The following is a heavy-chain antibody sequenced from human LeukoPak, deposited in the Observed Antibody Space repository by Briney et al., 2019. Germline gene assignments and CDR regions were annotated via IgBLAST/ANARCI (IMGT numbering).Heavy chain of an antibody. CDR2: ISAYNGNT. D-gene: IGHD6-13*01. V-gene: IGHV1-18*01. Sequence: ASMEVSCKTSGYTFTNYGISWVRQAPGLGLEWMGWISAYNGNTNYAQKVQGRVTMTTDTSKSTAYMELRSLRFDDTAVYYCARDQSVRLLQTSSTYFKHVFAIWGQGSMATVSS. CDR1: GYTFTNYG. J-gene: IGHJ3*02. CDR3: ARDQSVRLLQTSSTYFKHVFAI.